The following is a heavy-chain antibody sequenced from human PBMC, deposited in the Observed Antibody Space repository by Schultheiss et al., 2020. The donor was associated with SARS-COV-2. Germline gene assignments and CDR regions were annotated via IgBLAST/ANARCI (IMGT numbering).Heavy chain of an antibody. J-gene: IGHJ4*02. CDR2: IYHSGST. CDR1: GGSISSGGYS. CDR3: ARSSEDYGDY. V-gene: IGHV4-30-2*05. Sequence: SETLSLTCAVSGGSISSGGYSWSWIRQPPGKGLEWIGYIYHSGSTYYNPSLKSRVTISVDTSKNQFSLKLSSVTAADTAVYYCARSSEDYGDYWGQGTLVTVSS.